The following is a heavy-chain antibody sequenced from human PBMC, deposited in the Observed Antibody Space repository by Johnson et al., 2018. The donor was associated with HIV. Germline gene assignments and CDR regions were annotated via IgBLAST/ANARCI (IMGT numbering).Heavy chain of an antibody. Sequence: VQLVESGGGLIQPGGSLRLSCVASGFTFSSYAMHWVRQAPGKGLEWVAVISYAGNSRYYADSVKGRFTLSRDNSKNTLYLQMNSQRSEETAVYYCARPEIVEIPAGAFDIWGQGTVVTVSS. CDR3: ARPEIVEIPAGAFDI. D-gene: IGHD2-2*01. J-gene: IGHJ3*02. CDR2: ISYAGNSR. V-gene: IGHV3-30*04. CDR1: GFTFSSYA.